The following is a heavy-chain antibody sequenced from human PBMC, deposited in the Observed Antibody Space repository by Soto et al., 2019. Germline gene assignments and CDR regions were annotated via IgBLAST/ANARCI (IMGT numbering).Heavy chain of an antibody. Sequence: GGSLRLSCAASGFTFISYAMSWVRQAPGKGLEWVSAISGSGGSTYYADSVKGRFTISRDNSKNTLYLQMNSLRAEDTAVYYCAKARVYTNWFDPWGQGTLVTVSS. CDR1: GFTFISYA. CDR2: ISGSGGST. D-gene: IGHD2-8*01. CDR3: AKARVYTNWFDP. V-gene: IGHV3-23*01. J-gene: IGHJ5*02.